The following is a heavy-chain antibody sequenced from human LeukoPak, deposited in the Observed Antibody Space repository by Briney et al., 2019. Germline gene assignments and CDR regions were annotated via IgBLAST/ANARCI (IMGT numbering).Heavy chain of an antibody. J-gene: IGHJ4*02. CDR2: ISYDGSNK. CDR1: GFTFSSYD. CDR3: ARAAGKQRLLAPFDY. Sequence: GRSLRLSCAASGFTFSSYDMHWVRQAPGKGLEWVAVISYDGSNKYYADSVKGRFTISRDNSKNTLYLQMNSLRAEDTAVYYCARAAGKQRLLAPFDYWGQGTLVTVSS. V-gene: IGHV3-30-3*01. D-gene: IGHD6-25*01.